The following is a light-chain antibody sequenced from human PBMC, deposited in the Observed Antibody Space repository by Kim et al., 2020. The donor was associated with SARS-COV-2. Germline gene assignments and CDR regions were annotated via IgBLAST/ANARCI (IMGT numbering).Light chain of an antibody. Sequence: ASVGDRVTITCRASQDIANSLAWYQQKPGKVPQVLIYAASTLQSGVPSRFSGSGSGTEFTLTIGSLQTEDVATYYCQKYNSAPWTFGPGTKVEIK. CDR3: QKYNSAPWT. CDR1: QDIANS. CDR2: AAS. J-gene: IGKJ1*01. V-gene: IGKV1-27*01.